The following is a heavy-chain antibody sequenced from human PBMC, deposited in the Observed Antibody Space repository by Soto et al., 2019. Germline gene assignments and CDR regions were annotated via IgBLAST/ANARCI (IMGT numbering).Heavy chain of an antibody. CDR1: EFTFSSSW. CDR2: ISSSSSTI. V-gene: IGHV3-48*02. CDR3: ARGARFLEWLLDY. Sequence: PWGSLRLSCVVSEFTFSSSWMHWVRQGPGKGLVWVSYISSSSSTIYYADSVKGRFTISRDNAKNSLYLQMNSLRDEDTAVYYCARGARFLEWLLDYWGQGTLVTVSS. J-gene: IGHJ4*02. D-gene: IGHD3-3*01.